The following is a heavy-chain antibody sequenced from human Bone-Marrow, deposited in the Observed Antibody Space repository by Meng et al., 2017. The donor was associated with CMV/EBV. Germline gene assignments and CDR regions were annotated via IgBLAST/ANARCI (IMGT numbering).Heavy chain of an antibody. CDR1: GFPFSSYA. J-gene: IGHJ6*02. D-gene: IGHD4-23*01. CDR2: ISYDGSNK. V-gene: IGHV3-30*04. Sequence: GESPKISCAAPGFPFSSYAMHRVRQAPGKGLEWVAVISYDGSNKYYADSVKGRFTISRDNSKNTLYLQMNSLRAEDTAVYYRARDNLVTQQNYYYYYYGMDVWGQGTTVTVSS. CDR3: ARDNLVTQQNYYYYYYGMDV.